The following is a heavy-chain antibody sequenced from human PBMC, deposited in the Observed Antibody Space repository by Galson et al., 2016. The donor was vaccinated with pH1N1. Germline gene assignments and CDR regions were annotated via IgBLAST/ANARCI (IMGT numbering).Heavy chain of an antibody. Sequence: LRLSCAASGFTFGTYAMTWVRQAPGKGLEWVSTISSSGGTTFYTESVKGRFTISRDYSKNTLYLHMNSLRAGDTALYYCARGRYDYDGDFGFWGQGTLVTVSS. V-gene: IGHV3-23*01. CDR3: ARGRYDYDGDFGF. D-gene: IGHD4-23*01. J-gene: IGHJ4*02. CDR2: ISSSGGTT. CDR1: GFTFGTYA.